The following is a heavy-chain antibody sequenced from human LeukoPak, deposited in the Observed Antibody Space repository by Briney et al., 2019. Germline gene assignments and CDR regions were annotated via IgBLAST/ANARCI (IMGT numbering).Heavy chain of an antibody. J-gene: IGHJ4*02. D-gene: IGHD2/OR15-2a*01. CDR2: INSDGSWT. Sequence: GGSLRLSYAASGNYWMHWVRQVPGKGLVWVSHINSDGSWTSYADSVKGRFTISKDNAKNTVYLQMNSLRAEDTAVYYCVSFYETYWGRGTLVTVSS. CDR1: GNYW. V-gene: IGHV3-74*01. CDR3: VSFYETY.